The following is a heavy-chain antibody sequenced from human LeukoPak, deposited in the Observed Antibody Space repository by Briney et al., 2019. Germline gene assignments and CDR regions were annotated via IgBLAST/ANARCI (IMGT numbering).Heavy chain of an antibody. CDR3: ARQTVAGAGDFDY. CDR2: IYYSGST. J-gene: IGHJ4*02. D-gene: IGHD6-19*01. V-gene: IGHV4-39*01. CDR1: GGSISSSSYY. Sequence: PSETLSLTCTVSGGSISSSSYYWGWIRQPPGTGLEWIGSIYYSGSTYYNSSLKSRVTISVDTSKNQFSLKLSSVTAADTAVYYCARQTVAGAGDFDYWGQGTLVTVSS.